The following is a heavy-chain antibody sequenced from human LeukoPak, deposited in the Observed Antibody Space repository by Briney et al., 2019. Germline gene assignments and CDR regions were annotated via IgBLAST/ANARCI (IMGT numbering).Heavy chain of an antibody. CDR3: ARDRPTYGSGSLKVYYYGMDV. V-gene: IGHV1-18*04. Sequence: ASVKVSCKASGYTFTSYGISWVRQAPGQGLEWMGWISAYNGNTNYAQELQGRVTMTTDTSTSTAYVELRSLRSDDTAVYYCARDRPTYGSGSLKVYYYGMDVWGKGTTVTVSS. D-gene: IGHD3-10*01. CDR1: GYTFTSYG. CDR2: ISAYNGNT. J-gene: IGHJ6*04.